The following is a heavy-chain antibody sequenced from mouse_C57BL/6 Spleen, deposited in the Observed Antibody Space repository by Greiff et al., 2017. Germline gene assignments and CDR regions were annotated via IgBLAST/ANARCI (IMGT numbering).Heavy chain of an antibody. CDR3: ARYDYDVFAY. D-gene: IGHD2-4*01. CDR2: IYPGDGDT. V-gene: IGHV1-82*01. CDR1: GYAFSSSW. Sequence: QVQLQQSGPELVKPGASVKISCKASGYAFSSSWMNWVKQRPGKGLEWIGRIYPGDGDTNYNGKFKGKATLTADKSSSTAYMQLSSLTSEDSAVYFCARYDYDVFAYWGQGTLVTVSA. J-gene: IGHJ3*01.